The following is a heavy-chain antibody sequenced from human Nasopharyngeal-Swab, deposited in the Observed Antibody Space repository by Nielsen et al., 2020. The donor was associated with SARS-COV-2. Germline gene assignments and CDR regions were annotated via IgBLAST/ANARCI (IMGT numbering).Heavy chain of an antibody. V-gene: IGHV3-33*01. CDR3: ARDAGGSGGGY. CDR2: IWYDGSNK. D-gene: IGHD3-16*01. Sequence: GGSLRLSCSASGFTFSSYGMHWGRQAPGKGLEWVAVIWYDGSNKYYADSVKGRFTISRDNSKNTLYLQMNSLRAEDTAVYYCARDAGGSGGGYWGQRTLVTVSS. CDR1: GFTFSSYG. J-gene: IGHJ4*02.